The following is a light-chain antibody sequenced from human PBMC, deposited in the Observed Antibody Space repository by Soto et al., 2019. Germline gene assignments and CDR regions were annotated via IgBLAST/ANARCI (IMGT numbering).Light chain of an antibody. J-gene: IGLJ2*01. V-gene: IGLV2-14*01. CDR2: DVS. CDR3: SSYTISDTLI. CDR1: SSDVGAYDF. Sequence: QSALTQPASVSESPGQSITISCTGTSSDVGAYDFVSWYQHHPGKAPKLMIYDVSNRPSGVSNRFSGSKSGNTASLTIAGLQPEDEAAYYCSSYTISDTLIFGGGTKVTVL.